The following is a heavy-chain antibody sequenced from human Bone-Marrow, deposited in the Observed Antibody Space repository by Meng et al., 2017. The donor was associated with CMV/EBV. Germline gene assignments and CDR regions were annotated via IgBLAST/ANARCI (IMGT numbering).Heavy chain of an antibody. D-gene: IGHD2-2*02. CDR2: INPNSGGT. V-gene: IGHV1-2*02. CDR3: ARDIVVVPAAIPLRPYYGMDV. J-gene: IGHJ6*02. Sequence: ASVKVSCKASGYTLTGYYMHWVRQAPGQGLEWMGWINPNSGGTNYAQKFQGRVTMTRDTSISTAYMELSRLRSDDTAVYYCARDIVVVPAAIPLRPYYGMDVWGQGTTVTVSS. CDR1: GYTLTGYY.